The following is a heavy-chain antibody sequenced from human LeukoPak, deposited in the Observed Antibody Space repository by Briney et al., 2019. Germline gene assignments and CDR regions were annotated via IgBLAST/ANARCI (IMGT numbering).Heavy chain of an antibody. V-gene: IGHV3-21*05. D-gene: IGHD5-18*01. J-gene: IGHJ4*02. Sequence: GGSLRLSCAASGFTFSTYSMNWVRQAPGKGLEWVSYISSRGDIYYADSVKGRFTISRDNAKNSLYLQMNSLRVEDTAVYYCARDMDTAMLGLDYWGQGTLVTVSS. CDR2: ISSRGDI. CDR1: GFTFSTYS. CDR3: ARDMDTAMLGLDY.